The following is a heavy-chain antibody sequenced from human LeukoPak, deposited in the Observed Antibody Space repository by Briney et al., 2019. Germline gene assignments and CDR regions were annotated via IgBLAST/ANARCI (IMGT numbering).Heavy chain of an antibody. CDR1: GGTFSSYA. CDR2: IIPILGIA. CDR3: AREHTAMVPYFDY. D-gene: IGHD5-18*01. J-gene: IGHJ4*02. V-gene: IGHV1-69*04. Sequence: SVKVSCKASGGTFSSYAISWVRQAPGQGLEWMGRIIPILGIANYAQKFQGRVTITADKSTSTAYMELSSLRSEDTAVYYSAREHTAMVPYFDYWGQGTLVTVSS.